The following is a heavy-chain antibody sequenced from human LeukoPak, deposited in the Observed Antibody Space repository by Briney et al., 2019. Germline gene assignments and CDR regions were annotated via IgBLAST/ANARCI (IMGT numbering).Heavy chain of an antibody. Sequence: GASVTVSCKASGYIFTTYDIGWVRQATGQGLEWMGWLNPNSGNAGYAQKFQGRVTISRNTSISTAYMELSSLSSDDTAIYYCARRKFLGWFDPWGQGTLVTVSS. CDR2: LNPNSGNA. CDR1: GYIFTTYD. CDR3: ARRKFLGWFDP. J-gene: IGHJ5*02. D-gene: IGHD7-27*01. V-gene: IGHV1-8*03.